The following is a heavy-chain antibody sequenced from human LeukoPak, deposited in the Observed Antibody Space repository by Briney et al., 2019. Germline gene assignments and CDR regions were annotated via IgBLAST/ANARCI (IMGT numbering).Heavy chain of an antibody. Sequence: SETLSLTCTVSGGSISSGSYYWSWIRQPAGKGLEWIGRIYTSGSTNYNPSLKSRVTISVDTSKNQFSLKLSSVTAADTAVYYCARSTDSCYDFWSGPGVYMDVWGKGTTVTVSS. CDR2: IYTSGST. CDR3: ARSTDSCYDFWSGPGVYMDV. V-gene: IGHV4-61*02. J-gene: IGHJ6*03. D-gene: IGHD3-3*01. CDR1: GGSISSGSYY.